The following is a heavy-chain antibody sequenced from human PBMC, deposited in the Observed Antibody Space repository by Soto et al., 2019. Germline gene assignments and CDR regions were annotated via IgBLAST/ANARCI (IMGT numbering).Heavy chain of an antibody. J-gene: IGHJ4*02. V-gene: IGHV3-21*05. Sequence: GSLRLSCAASGFTFSRYAMHWVRQAPGKGLEWVSYISSSSSYTNYADYVKGRFTISRDNAKNSLYLQMNSLRAEDTAVYYCARADYSSSPYYFDYWGQGTLVTVS. CDR2: ISSSSSYT. D-gene: IGHD6-13*01. CDR1: GFTFSRYA. CDR3: ARADYSSSPYYFDY.